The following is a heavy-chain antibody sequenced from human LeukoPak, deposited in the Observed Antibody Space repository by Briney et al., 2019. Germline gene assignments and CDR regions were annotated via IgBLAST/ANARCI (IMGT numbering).Heavy chain of an antibody. D-gene: IGHD1-26*01. CDR1: DGSINSYY. CDR2: IYYNGNT. J-gene: IGHJ6*02. CDR3: ARGRSNYYGMDV. Sequence: SETLSLTCSVSDGSINSYYWNWIRRPPGKGLEWIGYIYYNGNTNYSPSLRSRVTMSVDTSKNLFSLKVSSVTAADAAVYYCARGRSNYYGMDVWGQGTTVTVSS. V-gene: IGHV4-59*01.